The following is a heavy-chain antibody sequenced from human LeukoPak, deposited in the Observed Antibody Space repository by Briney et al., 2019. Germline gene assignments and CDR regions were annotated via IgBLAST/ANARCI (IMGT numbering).Heavy chain of an antibody. J-gene: IGHJ3*01. CDR3: ARAKIAAAGTGAFDV. CDR2: FSATDGSA. Sequence: PGGSLRLSSAASGFTFSSYAMTWVRQAPGKGLEWVSAFSATDGSAQYAESVEGRFTISRDNSKNTLFLQMNSLGAEDTAVYYCARAKIAAAGTGAFDVWGQGTLVTVSS. V-gene: IGHV3-23*01. D-gene: IGHD6-13*01. CDR1: GFTFSSYA.